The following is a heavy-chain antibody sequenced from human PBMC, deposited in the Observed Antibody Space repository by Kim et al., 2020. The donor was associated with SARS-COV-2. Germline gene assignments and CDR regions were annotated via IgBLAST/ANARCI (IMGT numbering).Heavy chain of an antibody. V-gene: IGHV3-7*01. CDR1: GFTFSAYW. Sequence: GGSLRLSCAASGFTFSAYWMTWVRQAPGKGLEWVANINQDGSVERHVDSVEGRFTISRDNAKNSVSLQIHSLTTEDTAVYYCARSTGGRLADDWGQGTLVTVSS. CDR2: INQDGSVE. J-gene: IGHJ4*02. CDR3: ARSTGGRLADD. D-gene: IGHD2-15*01.